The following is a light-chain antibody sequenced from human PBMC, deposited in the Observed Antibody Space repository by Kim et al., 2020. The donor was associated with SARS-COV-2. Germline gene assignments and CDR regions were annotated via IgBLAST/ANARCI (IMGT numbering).Light chain of an antibody. Sequence: LAPGERATHSCRASQSVSSNNLVWYQQKLGQAPRVLIYGTSTRATGIPDRFSGSGSGTDFTLTINRLEAEDFVVYYCQHYGNSPTFGQGTRLEIK. CDR1: QSVSSNN. V-gene: IGKV3-20*01. J-gene: IGKJ5*01. CDR2: GTS. CDR3: QHYGNSPT.